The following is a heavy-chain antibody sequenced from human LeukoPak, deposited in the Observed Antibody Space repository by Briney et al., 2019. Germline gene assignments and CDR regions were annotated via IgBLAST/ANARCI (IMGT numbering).Heavy chain of an antibody. D-gene: IGHD3-3*01. CDR3: ARDPTYDFWSGPLYHFDY. V-gene: IGHV3-21*01. CDR1: GFTFSIYS. CDR2: ISSSSSYI. Sequence: GGSLRLSCAASGFTFSIYSMNWVRQAPGKGLEWVSSISSSSSYIYYADSVKGRFTISRDNAKNSLYLQMNSLRAEDTAVYYCARDPTYDFWSGPLYHFDYWGQGTLVTVSS. J-gene: IGHJ4*02.